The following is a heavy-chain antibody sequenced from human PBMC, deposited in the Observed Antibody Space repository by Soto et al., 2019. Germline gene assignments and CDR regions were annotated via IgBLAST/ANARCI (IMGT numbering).Heavy chain of an antibody. D-gene: IGHD4-17*01. CDR3: ARRVGGPATVTTNPSYATDV. V-gene: IGHV5-51*01. Sequence: GESLKISCKGSGYSFTSYWIGWVRQMPGKGLEWMGIIYPGDSDTRYSPSFQGQVTISADKSISTAYLQWSSLKASDTAMYYCARRVGGPATVTTNPSYATDVWGQGPTVTLSS. J-gene: IGHJ6*02. CDR2: IYPGDSDT. CDR1: GYSFTSYW.